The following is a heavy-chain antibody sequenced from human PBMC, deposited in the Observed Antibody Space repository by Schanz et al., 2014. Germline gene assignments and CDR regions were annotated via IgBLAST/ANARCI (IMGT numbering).Heavy chain of an antibody. D-gene: IGHD3-9*01. CDR3: AKAADWPVTQFDP. CDR1: GFSLDIFA. Sequence: EVHLLESGGGLVEPGGSLRLSCATSGFSLDIFAVSWVRQSPGKGLDWGASFNDGGVNKYYADSAKGRFTISSDNSKSTLNLEVSGLRAEDTAVYYCAKAADWPVTQFDPWGQGTLVTVSS. V-gene: IGHV3-23*01. J-gene: IGHJ5*02. CDR2: FNDGGVNK.